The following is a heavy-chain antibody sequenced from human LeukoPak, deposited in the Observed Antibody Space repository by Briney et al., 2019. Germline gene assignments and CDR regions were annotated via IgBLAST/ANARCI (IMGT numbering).Heavy chain of an antibody. CDR2: IYHSGST. Sequence: PSETLSLTCTVSGGSISSGGYYWSWIRQPPGKGLEWIGYIYHSGSTYYNPSLKSRVTISVDRSKNQFSLKLSSVTAADTAVYYCARVTYFYYFDLWGRGTLVTVSS. CDR1: GGSISSGGYY. V-gene: IGHV4-30-2*01. D-gene: IGHD3-16*01. CDR3: ARVTYFYYFDL. J-gene: IGHJ2*01.